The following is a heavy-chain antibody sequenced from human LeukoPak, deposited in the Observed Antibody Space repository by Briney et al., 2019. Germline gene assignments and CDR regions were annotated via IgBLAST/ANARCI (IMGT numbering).Heavy chain of an antibody. CDR1: GFTFSGYS. J-gene: IGHJ4*02. Sequence: GGSLRLSCAASGFTFSGYSMNWVRQAPGKGLEWVSYISSSSNKIYYADSMNGRFIPSRDNAKNSLYLQMNSLRDEDTAVYYCARSGLRFLELLDYWGQGTLVTVSS. CDR2: ISSSSNKI. D-gene: IGHD3-3*01. V-gene: IGHV3-48*02. CDR3: ARSGLRFLELLDY.